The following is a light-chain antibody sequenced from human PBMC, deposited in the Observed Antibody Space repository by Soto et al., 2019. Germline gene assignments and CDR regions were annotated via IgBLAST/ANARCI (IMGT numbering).Light chain of an antibody. V-gene: IGKV3-20*01. CDR1: QSVSNNY. CDR3: QQYGSSPVS. Sequence: EIVLTQSPGTLSSSPGERATLSCRASQSVSNNYLAWYQQKPGQAPRFLMYGASSRATGTPDRFSGSGSGTDFTLTISRLEPEDYAVYYCQQYGSSPVSFGPGTKVDIK. J-gene: IGKJ3*01. CDR2: GAS.